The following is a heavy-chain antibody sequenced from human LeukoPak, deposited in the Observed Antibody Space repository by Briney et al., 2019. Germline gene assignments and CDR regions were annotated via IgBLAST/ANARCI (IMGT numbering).Heavy chain of an antibody. CDR2: LSFDGNNN. J-gene: IGHJ5*02. CDR1: GFAFSNFG. Sequence: GGSLRLSCRASGFAFSNFGMHWVRQAPGKGLQWVAVLSFDGNNNYYADSVKGRFTISRDNSKNTLYLQMNSLRAEDTAVYYCAKGPRVSLVYWFDPWGQGTLVTVSS. CDR3: AKGPRVSLVYWFDP. V-gene: IGHV3-30*18.